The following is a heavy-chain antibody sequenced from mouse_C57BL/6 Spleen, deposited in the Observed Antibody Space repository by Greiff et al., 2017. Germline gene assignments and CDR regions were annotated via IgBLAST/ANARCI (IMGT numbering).Heavy chain of an antibody. J-gene: IGHJ3*01. CDR1: GYTFTSYW. V-gene: IGHV1-53*01. D-gene: IGHD3-2*02. CDR3: ARETAQAAWFAY. Sequence: VQLQQPGTELVKPGASVKLSCKASGYTFTSYWMHWVKQRPGQGLEWIGNINPSNGGTNYNEKFKSKATLTVDKSYSTAYMQLSSLTSEDSAVYYCARETAQAAWFAYWGQGTLVTVSA. CDR2: INPSNGGT.